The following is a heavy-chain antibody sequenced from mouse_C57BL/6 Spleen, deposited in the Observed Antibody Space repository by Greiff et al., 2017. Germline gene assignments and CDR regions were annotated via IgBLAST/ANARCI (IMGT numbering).Heavy chain of an antibody. D-gene: IGHD2-3*01. V-gene: IGHV5-16*01. J-gene: IGHJ1*03. CDR1: GFTFSDYY. CDR3: ARDGYYVTGYFDV. Sequence: EVQRVESEGGLVQPGSSMKLSCTASGFTFSDYYMAWVRQVPEKGLEWVANINYDGSSTYYLDSLKSRFIISRDNAKNILYLQMSSLKSEDTATYYCARDGYYVTGYFDVWGTGTTVTVSS. CDR2: INYDGSST.